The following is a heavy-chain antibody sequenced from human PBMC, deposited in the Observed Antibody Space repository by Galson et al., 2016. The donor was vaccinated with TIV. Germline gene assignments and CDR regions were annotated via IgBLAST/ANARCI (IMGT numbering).Heavy chain of an antibody. CDR1: GFTFDDHA. CDR3: VNGESYSGSDSWLGH. V-gene: IGHV3-43D*03. CDR2: INWDGGST. D-gene: IGHD5-12*01. Sequence: SCAASGFTFDDHAMNWVRQSPGKSPEWISLINWDGGSTFYADSAKGRFTITRDHSKNSLYLQMHNLRPEDSALYYFVNGESYSGSDSWLGHWGQGTLVTVYS. J-gene: IGHJ5*02.